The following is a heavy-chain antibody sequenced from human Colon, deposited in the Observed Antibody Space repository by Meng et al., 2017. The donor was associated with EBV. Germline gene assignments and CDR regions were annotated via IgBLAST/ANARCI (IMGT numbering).Heavy chain of an antibody. CDR3: ARDLPGVTKGTWLDL. Sequence: VQLVQSGVEVKNPGASVQVSCKASGYTFTSYGISWLRQAPGQGLEWMGWISAYNGNTNYAQKLQGRVTMTTDTSTSTAYMELRSLRSDDTAVYYCARDLPGVTKGTWLDLWGQGTLVTVSS. CDR1: GYTFTSYG. V-gene: IGHV1-18*01. D-gene: IGHD3-3*01. J-gene: IGHJ5*02. CDR2: ISAYNGNT.